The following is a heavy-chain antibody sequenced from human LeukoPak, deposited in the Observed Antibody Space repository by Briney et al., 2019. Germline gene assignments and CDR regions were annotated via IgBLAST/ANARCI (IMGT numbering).Heavy chain of an antibody. CDR2: IYYSRST. D-gene: IGHD7-27*01. J-gene: IGHJ4*02. Sequence: PSETLSLTCTVSGGSISSGGYYWSRIRQHPGKGLEWIAHIYYSRSTYYNPSLKSRVTISVDTSKNQFSLKLSSVTAADTAVYYCARDLTGEADYWGQGTLVTVSS. V-gene: IGHV4-31*03. CDR3: ARDLTGEADY. CDR1: GGSISSGGYY.